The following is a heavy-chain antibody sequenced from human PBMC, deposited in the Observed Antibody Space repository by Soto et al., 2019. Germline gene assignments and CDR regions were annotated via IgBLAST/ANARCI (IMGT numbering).Heavy chain of an antibody. CDR3: ARHGRTSGSYYY. CDR2: IYPGDSDT. J-gene: IGHJ4*02. CDR1: GYTFTSSW. V-gene: IGHV5-51*01. Sequence: GESLKISCRGSGYTFTSSWIAWVRQKPGQGLEWMGNIYPGDSDTRYSPSFQGQVSISADKYIRTAYLQWSSLKASDTAMYYCARHGRTSGSYYYWGQGTLVTVSS. D-gene: IGHD3-10*01.